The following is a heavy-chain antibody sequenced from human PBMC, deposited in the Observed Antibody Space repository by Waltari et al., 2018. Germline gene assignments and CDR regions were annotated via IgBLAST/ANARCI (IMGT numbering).Heavy chain of an antibody. D-gene: IGHD1-26*01. J-gene: IGHJ4*02. CDR3: TREWELPFDY. V-gene: IGHV3-73*02. CDR1: GFTFSGSA. Sequence: EVQLVESGGGLVQPGGSLKLSCAASGFTFSGSAMHWVRQASGKGLEWVGRSRSKANSYATAYAASVKGRFTISRDDSKNTAYLQMNSLKTEDTAVYYCTREWELPFDYWGQGTLVTVSS. CDR2: SRSKANSYAT.